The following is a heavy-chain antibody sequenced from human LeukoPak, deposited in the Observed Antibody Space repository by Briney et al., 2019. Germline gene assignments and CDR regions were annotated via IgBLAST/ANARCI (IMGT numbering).Heavy chain of an antibody. D-gene: IGHD3-9*01. CDR2: IYNDGGT. Sequence: GRSLRLSCAASGFTFSSYTMHWVRQAPGKGLEWVSIIYNDGGTYYADSVKGRFTISRDNSKNTLFLQMNSLRAEDTAVYFCARLYYDILTAIRNWGQGTLVTVSS. V-gene: IGHV3-53*01. CDR1: GFTFSSYT. J-gene: IGHJ4*02. CDR3: ARLYYDILTAIRN.